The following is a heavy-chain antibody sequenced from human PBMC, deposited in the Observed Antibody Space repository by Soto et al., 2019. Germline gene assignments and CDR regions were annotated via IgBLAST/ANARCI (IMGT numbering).Heavy chain of an antibody. CDR3: ARGNYDILTGYSYYYYGMDV. D-gene: IGHD3-9*01. Sequence: GASVQVSCKASGGTFSSYAISWVRQAPGQGLEWMGGIIPIFGTANYAQKFQGRVTITADESTSTAYMELSSLRSEDTAVYYCARGNYDILTGYSYYYYGMDVWGQGTTVTV. CDR2: IIPIFGTA. V-gene: IGHV1-69*13. J-gene: IGHJ6*02. CDR1: GGTFSSYA.